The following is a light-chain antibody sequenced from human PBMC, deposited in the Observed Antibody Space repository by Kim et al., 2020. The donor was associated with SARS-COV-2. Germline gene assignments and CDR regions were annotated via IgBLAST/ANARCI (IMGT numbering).Light chain of an antibody. CDR1: QSIGNW. Sequence: DIQMTQSPSTLSASVGDTVIIICRASQSIGNWLAWYQQRPGKAPELLIYQASRLQSGVPSRFSGSGSGTEFTLTISSLQPDDFATYYCQQYNTYSTFGPGTKVDIK. CDR2: QAS. J-gene: IGKJ3*01. V-gene: IGKV1-5*03. CDR3: QQYNTYST.